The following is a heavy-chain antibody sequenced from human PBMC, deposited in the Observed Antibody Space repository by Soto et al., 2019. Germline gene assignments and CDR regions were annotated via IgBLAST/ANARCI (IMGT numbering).Heavy chain of an antibody. CDR3: ARAPDCGEGSCYRHFDL. Sequence: QQQQVESGGGLVKPGGSLRLSCAASGFKFTDYYMSWVRQAPGKGLEWLSYISGSGDVIYYADFVKGRFTISRDNAKKSVFLQMRSLRADDTALYYCARAPDCGEGSCYRHFDLWGQGTRVAVSS. V-gene: IGHV3-11*01. CDR2: ISGSGDVI. J-gene: IGHJ4*02. D-gene: IGHD2-21*01. CDR1: GFKFTDYY.